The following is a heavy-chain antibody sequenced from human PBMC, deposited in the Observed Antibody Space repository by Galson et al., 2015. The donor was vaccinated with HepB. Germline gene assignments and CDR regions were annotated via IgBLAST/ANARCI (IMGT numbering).Heavy chain of an antibody. Sequence: SLRLSCAASGFAFNNAWMNWVRQAPGKGLEWVGRIKSKTDGGTTEYAAPVKGRFTISRDDPRNTLYLQMHSRKTDDTAVYYCTTDVYFSSYWSWLDPWGQGTLVTVSS. J-gene: IGHJ5*02. D-gene: IGHD2-2*01. CDR3: TTDVYFSSYWSWLDP. CDR1: GFAFNNAW. V-gene: IGHV3-15*01. CDR2: IKSKTDGGTT.